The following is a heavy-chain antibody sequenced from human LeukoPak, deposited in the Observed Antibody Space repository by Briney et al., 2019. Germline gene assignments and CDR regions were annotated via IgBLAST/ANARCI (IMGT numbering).Heavy chain of an antibody. CDR3: AKGGEQVTWNFQN. J-gene: IGHJ1*01. V-gene: IGHV3-23*01. CDR1: GFIFEDYV. D-gene: IGHD1/OR15-1a*01. Sequence: PGGSLRLSCAASGFIFEDYVMSWVRQRPGKGLEWVSIISDSGANTYYADSVRGRFTISRDNSKNTLYLQMNSLRAEDTAVYYCAKGGEQVTWNFQNWGQGTLVTVSS. CDR2: ISDSGANT.